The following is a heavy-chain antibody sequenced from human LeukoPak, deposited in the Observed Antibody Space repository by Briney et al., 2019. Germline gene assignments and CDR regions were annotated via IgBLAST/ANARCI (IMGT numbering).Heavy chain of an antibody. J-gene: IGHJ6*02. D-gene: IGHD6-13*01. CDR3: ARYGRRAAAGTIDYYYYGMDV. CDR1: GYTFTSYA. CDR2: INTNTGNP. Sequence: ASVKVSCKASGYTFTSYAMNWVRQAPGQGLEWMGWINTNTGNPTYAQGFTGRFVFSLDTSVSTAYLQISSLKAEDTAVYYCARYGRRAAAGTIDYYYYGMDVWGQGTTVTVSS. V-gene: IGHV7-4-1*02.